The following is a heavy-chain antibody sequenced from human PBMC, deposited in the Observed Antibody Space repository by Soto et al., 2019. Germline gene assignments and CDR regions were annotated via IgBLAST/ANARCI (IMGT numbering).Heavy chain of an antibody. Sequence: QVKLVQSGTEVKKPGASIKVSCKASGYSFATSGMTWVRQAPGQGLEWMGWISVYNGNTNYNQNLQDSVTMTADTATNTAYLEVMNLRSDDTADYYCSRAGQDCAASGYADWGQGTLVTVSS. CDR3: SRAGQDCAASGYAD. D-gene: IGHD3-22*01. CDR1: GYSFATSG. J-gene: IGHJ4*02. V-gene: IGHV1-18*01. CDR2: ISVYNGNT.